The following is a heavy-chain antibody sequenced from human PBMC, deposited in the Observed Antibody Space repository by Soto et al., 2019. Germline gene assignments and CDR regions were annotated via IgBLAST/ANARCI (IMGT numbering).Heavy chain of an antibody. V-gene: IGHV4-31*03. CDR3: ARETKLWLEFYFYGMDV. D-gene: IGHD3-22*01. J-gene: IGHJ6*02. CDR1: GGSISSGGYY. Sequence: QVQLQESGPGLVKPSQTLSLTCTVSGGSISSGGYYWNWIRQHPGKGLEWIGYIYYSGSTYYNPSLKSRVTISVDTSMNQFSLRLSSVTAADTAVYYCARETKLWLEFYFYGMDVWGQGTTVTVSS. CDR2: IYYSGST.